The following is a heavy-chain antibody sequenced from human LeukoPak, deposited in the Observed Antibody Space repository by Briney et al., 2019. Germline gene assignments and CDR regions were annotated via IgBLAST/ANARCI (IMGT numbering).Heavy chain of an antibody. CDR3: AGRSSPHYYYGMDV. D-gene: IGHD6-13*01. J-gene: IGHJ6*02. CDR1: GGSISSGSYY. V-gene: IGHV4-61*02. CDR2: IYASGST. Sequence: SQTLSLTCTVSGGSISSGSYYWSWIRQPAGKGLEWIGRIYASGSTNYNPSLKSRVTISVDTSKNQFSLKLSSVTAADTAVYYCAGRSSPHYYYGMDVWGQGTTVTVSS.